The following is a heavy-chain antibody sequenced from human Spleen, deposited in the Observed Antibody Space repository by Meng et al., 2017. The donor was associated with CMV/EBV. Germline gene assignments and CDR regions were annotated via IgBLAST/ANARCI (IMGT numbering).Heavy chain of an antibody. Sequence: GSLRLSCTVSGGSISSYYWSWIRQPPGKGLEWLGYISSSGSTNYSPSLKSRVTISLDTSKNQFSLKVRSVTAADTAVYYCARELMLYAAFDFWGQGALVTVSS. CDR2: ISSSGST. CDR1: GGSISSYY. J-gene: IGHJ4*02. CDR3: ARELMLYAAFDF. D-gene: IGHD2-8*01. V-gene: IGHV4-59*01.